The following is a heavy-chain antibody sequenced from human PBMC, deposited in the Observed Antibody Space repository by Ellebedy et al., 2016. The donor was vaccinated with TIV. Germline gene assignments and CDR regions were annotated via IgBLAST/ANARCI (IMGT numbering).Heavy chain of an antibody. Sequence: PGGSLRLSCAASEFTFSDYGMHWVRQAPGKGMEWVAVIAHDGSVQHYADFSRGRFIVSRDNFKNTLHLQMDNLKVEDTAIYYCSKEISPRSSNCWPFHQWGQGTLVTVSS. CDR3: SKEISPRSSNCWPFHQ. CDR1: EFTFSDYG. D-gene: IGHD6-19*01. V-gene: IGHV3-30*18. J-gene: IGHJ4*02. CDR2: IAHDGSVQ.